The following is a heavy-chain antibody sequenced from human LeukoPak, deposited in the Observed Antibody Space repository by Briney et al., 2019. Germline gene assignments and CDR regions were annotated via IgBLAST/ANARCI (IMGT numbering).Heavy chain of an antibody. CDR1: GGSISSYY. CDR2: IYYSGST. CDR3: ARQDTTMARRGDYFDY. D-gene: IGHD5-18*01. J-gene: IGHJ4*02. V-gene: IGHV4-59*08. Sequence: SETLSLTCTVSGGSISSYYWSWIRQPPGKGLEWIGFIYYSGSTNYNPSLKSRVTISVDTSKNQFSLKLSSVTAADTAVYYCARQDTTMARRGDYFDYWGQGTLVTVSS.